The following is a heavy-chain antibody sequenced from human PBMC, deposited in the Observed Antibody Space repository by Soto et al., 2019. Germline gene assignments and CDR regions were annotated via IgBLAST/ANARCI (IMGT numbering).Heavy chain of an antibody. D-gene: IGHD1-26*01. CDR3: ARIRDAISGSYYVGYFDY. J-gene: IGHJ4*02. V-gene: IGHV3-7*01. Sequence: EVQLVESGGGLVQPGGSLRLSCAASGFTFSSYWMSWVRQAPGKGLEWVANIKQDGSEKYYVDSVKGRFTISRDNAKNSRYLQMNSLRAEDTAVYYCARIRDAISGSYYVGYFDYWGQGTLVTVSS. CDR1: GFTFSSYW. CDR2: IKQDGSEK.